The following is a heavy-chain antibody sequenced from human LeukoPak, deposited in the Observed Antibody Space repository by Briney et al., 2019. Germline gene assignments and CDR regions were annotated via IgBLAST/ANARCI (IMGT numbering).Heavy chain of an antibody. CDR1: GFTFNSYG. CDR3: ARDSLDDYFDY. Sequence: PGGSLRLSCAASGFTFNSYGMHWVRQAPGKGLEGVAVIWYDRSNKYYADSVKGRFTISRDNSKNTLYLQMNSLRAEDTAVYYCARDSLDDYFDYWGQGTLVTVSS. V-gene: IGHV3-33*01. J-gene: IGHJ4*02. CDR2: IWYDRSNK.